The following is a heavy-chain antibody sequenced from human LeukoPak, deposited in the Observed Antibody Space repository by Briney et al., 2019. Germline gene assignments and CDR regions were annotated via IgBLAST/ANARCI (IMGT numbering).Heavy chain of an antibody. J-gene: IGHJ5*02. CDR2: IDQGRSEK. D-gene: IGHD3-10*01. Sequence: GGSLRLSCAASGFTFNNYWMNWVRQAPGKGLEWVANIDQGRSEKNYVDSVKGRFTISRDNAKTSLYLQMNSLRAEDTAVYYCARGITLVRKTWFDPWGQGTLVTVSS. CDR1: GFTFNNYW. CDR3: ARGITLVRKTWFDP. V-gene: IGHV3-7*01.